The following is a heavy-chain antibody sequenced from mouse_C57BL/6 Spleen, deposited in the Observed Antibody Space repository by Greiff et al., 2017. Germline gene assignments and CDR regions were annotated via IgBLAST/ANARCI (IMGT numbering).Heavy chain of an antibody. CDR2: IDPSDSET. D-gene: IGHD1-1*01. J-gene: IGHJ3*01. CDR1: GYTFTSYW. V-gene: IGHV1-52*01. CDR3: ARVRDYGSSPAWFAY. Sequence: QVQLQQPGAELVRPGSSVKLSCKASGYTFTSYWMHWVKQRPIQGLEWIGNIDPSDSETHYNQKFKDKATLTVDKSSSTAYMQLSSLTSEDSAVYYWARVRDYGSSPAWFAYWGQGTLVTVSA.